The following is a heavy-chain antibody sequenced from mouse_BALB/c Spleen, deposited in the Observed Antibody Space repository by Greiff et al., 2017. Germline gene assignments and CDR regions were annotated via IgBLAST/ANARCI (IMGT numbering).Heavy chain of an antibody. CDR2: ISSGSSTI. J-gene: IGHJ4*01. Sequence: EVKLVESGGGLVQPGGSRKLSCAASGFTFSSFGMHWVRQAPEKGLEWVAYISSGSSTIYYADTVKGRFTISRDNPKNTLFLQMTSLRSEDTAMYYCARGIYYDYDEGYYYAMDYWGQGTSVTVSS. CDR3: ARGIYYDYDEGYYYAMDY. D-gene: IGHD2-4*01. V-gene: IGHV5-17*02. CDR1: GFTFSSFG.